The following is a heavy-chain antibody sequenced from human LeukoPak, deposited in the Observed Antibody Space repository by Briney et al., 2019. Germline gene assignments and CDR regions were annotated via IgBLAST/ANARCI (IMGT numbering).Heavy chain of an antibody. CDR1: GFTFSSYS. V-gene: IGHV3-21*01. J-gene: IGHJ4*02. Sequence: PGGSLRLSCAAPGFTFSSYSMNWVRQAPGKGLEWVSSISSSSSYIYYADSVKGRFTISRDNAKNSLYLQMNSLRAEDTAVYYCASLYGSYYDFWSGDYWGQGTLVTVSS. CDR2: ISSSSSYI. CDR3: ASLYGSYYDFWSGDY. D-gene: IGHD3-3*01.